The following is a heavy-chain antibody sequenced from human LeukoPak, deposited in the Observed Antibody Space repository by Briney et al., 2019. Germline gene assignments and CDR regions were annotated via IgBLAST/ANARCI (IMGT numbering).Heavy chain of an antibody. V-gene: IGHV3-21*01. Sequence: GGSLRLSCAASGFTFSSYSMNWVRQAPGKGLEWVSSISSGSNFIYYADSVRGRFTISRDNSKNSLYLQMNSLRAEDTAVYYCARFHCSSSSCSASRCYYYYMDVWGKGTTVTVSS. CDR2: ISSGSNFI. CDR1: GFTFSSYS. D-gene: IGHD2-2*01. CDR3: ARFHCSSSSCSASRCYYYYMDV. J-gene: IGHJ6*03.